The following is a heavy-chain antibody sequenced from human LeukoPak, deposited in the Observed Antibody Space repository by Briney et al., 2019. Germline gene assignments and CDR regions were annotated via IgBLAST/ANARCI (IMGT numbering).Heavy chain of an antibody. Sequence: GASVKVSCKASGYTFTSYGISWVRRAPGQGLEWMGWISAYNGNTNYAQKLQGRVTMTTDTSTSTAYMELRSLRSDDTAVYYCARDNRITIFGVVTGGFDYWGQGALVTVSS. V-gene: IGHV1-18*01. J-gene: IGHJ4*02. CDR1: GYTFTSYG. D-gene: IGHD3-3*01. CDR2: ISAYNGNT. CDR3: ARDNRITIFGVVTGGFDY.